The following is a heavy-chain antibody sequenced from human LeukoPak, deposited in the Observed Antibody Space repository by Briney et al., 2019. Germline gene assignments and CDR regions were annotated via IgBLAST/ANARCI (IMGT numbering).Heavy chain of an antibody. V-gene: IGHV1-2*02. CDR1: GYTFADYY. CDR3: VRAKLDDCGGDCDQYFQH. J-gene: IGHJ1*01. Sequence: ASVKVSCEASGYTFADYYLHWVRQAPGQGLEWVGWINPNNGGTQYAQKFQGRVTLTRDTSISTAYMELSRLTSDDTAVYYCVRAKLDDCGGDCDQYFQHWGQGTLVTVSS. D-gene: IGHD2-21*02. CDR2: INPNNGGT.